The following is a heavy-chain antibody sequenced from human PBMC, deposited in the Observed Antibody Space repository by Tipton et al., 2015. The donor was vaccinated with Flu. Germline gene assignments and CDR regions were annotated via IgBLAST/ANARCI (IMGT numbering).Heavy chain of an antibody. CDR3: ARLGFCTTSGCRYFDY. CDR1: GGSTSSHY. D-gene: IGHD2-8*01. Sequence: TLSLTCTVSGGSTSSHYWSWIRQSPGKGLEWIGYIYHNGIPNYNPSLKSRLTMSMDTSKNNFSLKWRSVTAADTAVYYCARLGFCTTSGCRYFDYWGQGRLVTVSS. V-gene: IGHV4-59*11. J-gene: IGHJ4*02. CDR2: IYHNGIP.